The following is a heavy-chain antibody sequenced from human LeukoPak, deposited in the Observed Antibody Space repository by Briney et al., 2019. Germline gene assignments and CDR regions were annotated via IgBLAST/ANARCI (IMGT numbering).Heavy chain of an antibody. CDR2: ISSSSSTI. Sequence: GGSLRLSCAASGFTFSSYAMSWVRQAPGKGLEWVSYISSSSSTIYYADSVKGRFTISRDNAKNSLYLQMNSLRAEDTAVYYCARADFWSGYDMDVWGKGTTVTVSS. V-gene: IGHV3-48*04. J-gene: IGHJ6*03. CDR1: GFTFSSYA. CDR3: ARADFWSGYDMDV. D-gene: IGHD3-3*01.